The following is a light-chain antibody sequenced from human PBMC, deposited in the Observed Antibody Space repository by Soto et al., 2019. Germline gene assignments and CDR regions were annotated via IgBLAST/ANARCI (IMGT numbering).Light chain of an antibody. J-gene: IGLJ2*01. CDR1: TGPVTSGHW. CDR2: DTG. V-gene: IGLV7-46*01. CDR3: FLSYNSARPVV. Sequence: QAVVTQEPSLTVSPGGTVTLTCDSNTGPVTSGHWPYWFQQKPGHAPRTLIYDTGKKHSWTPARFSGSLLGGKAALTLSGAQPEDEADYYCFLSYNSARPVVFGGGTQLTVL.